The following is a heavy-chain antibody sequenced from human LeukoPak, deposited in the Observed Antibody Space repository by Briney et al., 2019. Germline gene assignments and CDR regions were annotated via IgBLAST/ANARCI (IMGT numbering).Heavy chain of an antibody. CDR1: GYTFTGYY. Sequence: ASVKVSCKASGYTFTGYYMHWVRHAPGQGLEWMGWINPNSGGTNYAQKFQGRVTITRDTSNSTAYMELSRLRSDDTAEYYCARDDGSGIDWFDPWGQGTLVTVSS. D-gene: IGHD3-10*01. V-gene: IGHV1-2*02. CDR2: INPNSGGT. J-gene: IGHJ5*02. CDR3: ARDDGSGIDWFDP.